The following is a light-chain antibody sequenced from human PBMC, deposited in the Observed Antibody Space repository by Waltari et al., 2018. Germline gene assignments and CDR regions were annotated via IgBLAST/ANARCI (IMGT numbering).Light chain of an antibody. V-gene: IGLV7-46*01. CDR1: TGPVTVTHY. CDR3: LLSFSGTVV. J-gene: IGLJ2*01. Sequence: QDVVTQEPSVTVSAGGTVTLTCGSTTGPVTVTHYPHWVQQKPGQAPKTLIYDVGNKHSWTPARFSASLIGGKAALTLSGAQFEDEADYYCLLSFSGTVVFGGGTRLTVL. CDR2: DVG.